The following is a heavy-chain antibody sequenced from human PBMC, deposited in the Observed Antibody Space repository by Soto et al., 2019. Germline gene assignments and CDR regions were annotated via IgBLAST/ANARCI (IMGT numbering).Heavy chain of an antibody. Sequence: GGSIRLSCAASGSTSRSYTKNCARQSPGKAVVWVSCISSSRSTIYSADSVKGRFTISRDKAKNSLYLQMNSLRDEDTAMYYCARAPYYYDSSSYGYWYFDLWDRGTLVTVS. CDR2: ISSSRSTI. J-gene: IGHJ2*01. V-gene: IGHV3-48*02. CDR1: GSTSRSYT. CDR3: ARAPYYYDSSSYGYWYFDL. D-gene: IGHD3-22*01.